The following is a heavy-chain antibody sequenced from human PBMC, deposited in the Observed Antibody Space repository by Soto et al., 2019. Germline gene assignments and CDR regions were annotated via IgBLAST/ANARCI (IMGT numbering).Heavy chain of an antibody. J-gene: IGHJ4*02. CDR3: ARLLQEPAAIMDY. CDR1: GGSISSSSYY. V-gene: IGHV4-39*01. Sequence: SETLSLTCTVSGGSISSSSYYWGWIRQPPGKGLEWIGSIYYSGSTYYNPFLKSRVTISVDTSKNQFSLKLSSVTAADTAVYYCARLLQEPAAIMDYWGQGTLVTVSS. D-gene: IGHD2-2*01. CDR2: IYYSGST.